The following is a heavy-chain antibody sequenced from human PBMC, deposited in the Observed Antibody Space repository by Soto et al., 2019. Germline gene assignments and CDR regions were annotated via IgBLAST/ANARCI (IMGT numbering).Heavy chain of an antibody. CDR3: ARGVLLWYGELSRRGDHYYCMEV. J-gene: IGHJ6*03. D-gene: IGHD3-10*01. CDR2: IKHSGSS. V-gene: IGHV4-34*01. CDR1: GGSFSGYY. Sequence: QVQLQQWGAGLLKPSETLSLTCAVYGGSFSGYYGSWICQPPVKGLEWIGEIKHSGSSNDNPSLKNRVPIEENTPKNPFSLKLSSGTAGDAAVDFWARGVLLWYGELSRRGDHYYCMEVWGKGTTVTVSS.